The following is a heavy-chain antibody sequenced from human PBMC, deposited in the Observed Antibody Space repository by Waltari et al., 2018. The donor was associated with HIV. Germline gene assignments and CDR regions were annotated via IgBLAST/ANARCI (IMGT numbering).Heavy chain of an antibody. CDR2: ISGSGGST. Sequence: VQLLESGGGLVQQAGSLTLYSEASGSTLSNNATSGVRRAPGKGLEWGSSISGSGGSTYYADSVKGRFTVSRDNSKDTLFLQMNSLRAEDTALYYCAKEGIIVITDAFDIWGQGTMVIVSS. CDR1: GSTLSNNA. J-gene: IGHJ3*02. CDR3: AKEGIIVITDAFDI. D-gene: IGHD3-22*01. V-gene: IGHV3-23*01.